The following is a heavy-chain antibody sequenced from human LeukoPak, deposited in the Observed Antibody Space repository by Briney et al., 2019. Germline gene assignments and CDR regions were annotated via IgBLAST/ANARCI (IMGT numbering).Heavy chain of an antibody. CDR1: GFSFSSYS. Sequence: GGSLRLSCVASGFSFSSYSMNWVRQAPGKGLEWVPSTISTGTYVYYADSVQGRFTISRDNAKRSLYLQMNSLRVEDTAVYYCARDERGAFDIWGQGTMVTVSS. J-gene: IGHJ3*02. D-gene: IGHD3-10*01. V-gene: IGHV3-21*01. CDR2: TISTGTYV. CDR3: ARDERGAFDI.